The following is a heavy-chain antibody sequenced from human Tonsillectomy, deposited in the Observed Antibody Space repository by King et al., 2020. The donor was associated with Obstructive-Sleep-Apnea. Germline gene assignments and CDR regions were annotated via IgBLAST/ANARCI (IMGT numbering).Heavy chain of an antibody. CDR2: ISGSGGST. V-gene: IGHV3-23*04. J-gene: IGHJ6*02. Sequence: VQLVESGGGLVQPGGSLRLSCAASGFTFSRHAMSWVRQAPGKGLEWVSSISGSGGSTYYADSVKGRFTISRDKSKNTLYLQMNSLRAEDTAVYYCAKGDHSYYYYGMDVWGQGTTVTVSS. CDR1: GFTFSRHA. D-gene: IGHD2-21*02. CDR3: AKGDHSYYYYGMDV.